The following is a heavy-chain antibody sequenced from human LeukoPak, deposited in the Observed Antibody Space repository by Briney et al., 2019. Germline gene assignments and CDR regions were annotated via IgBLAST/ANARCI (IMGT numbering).Heavy chain of an antibody. V-gene: IGHV3-21*01. CDR1: GFTFSNYG. J-gene: IGHJ4*02. CDR3: ARDRLHYDSLTGYPAD. D-gene: IGHD3-9*01. Sequence: GGSLRLSCTASGFTFSNYGMNWVRQAPGKGLEWVSFTDTSGNYIYYGDSVKGRFTISRDNAKNLVFLQMNGLRAEDTAVYYCARDRLHYDSLTGYPADWGQGTLVTVSS. CDR2: TDTSGNYI.